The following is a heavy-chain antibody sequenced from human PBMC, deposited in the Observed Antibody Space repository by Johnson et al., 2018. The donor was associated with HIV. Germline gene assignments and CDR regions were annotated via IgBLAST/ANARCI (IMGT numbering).Heavy chain of an antibody. CDR1: KFTFNNYA. CDR3: GRSEDTALGFDI. J-gene: IGHJ3*02. D-gene: IGHD5-18*01. Sequence: VQLVESGGGVVQPGRSLRLSCAASKFTFNNYAIHWVRQAPGKGLEWVAVISYDGSNKYYADSVKGRFTISRDNSKNTLYLQMNSLRAEDTAVYYCGRSEDTALGFDIWGQWTMVTVSS. CDR2: ISYDGSNK. V-gene: IGHV3-30*04.